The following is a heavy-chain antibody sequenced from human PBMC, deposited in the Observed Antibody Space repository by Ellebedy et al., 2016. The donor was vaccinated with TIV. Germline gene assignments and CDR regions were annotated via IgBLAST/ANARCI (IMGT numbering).Heavy chain of an antibody. V-gene: IGHV4-39*07. J-gene: IGHJ2*01. CDR2: IYYSGSTT. CDR1: GGSISSGSYY. Sequence: SETLSLTCTVSGGSISSGSYYWGWIRQPPGKGLEWIGNIYYSGSTTYYNPSLKSRVTISVDTSKNQFSLKLNSVTAADTAVYYCALTYCDIVGPPNNCYFGLWGRGTLVTVSS. CDR3: ALTYCDIVGPPNNCYFGL. D-gene: IGHD3-22*01.